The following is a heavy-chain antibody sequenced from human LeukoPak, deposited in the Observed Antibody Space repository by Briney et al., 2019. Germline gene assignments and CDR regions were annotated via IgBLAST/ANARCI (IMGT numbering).Heavy chain of an antibody. V-gene: IGHV4-39*07. D-gene: IGHD3-22*01. CDR3: ARDKYYYDSSGSIRFDY. Sequence: SETLSLTCTVSGGSISSTSHYWGWIRQPPGKGLEWIGSIYYSGNTYYNPSFKSRVTISVDTSKKQFSLKVSSVTAADTAVYYCARDKYYYDSSGSIRFDYWGQGTLVTVSS. CDR1: GGSISSTSHY. CDR2: IYYSGNT. J-gene: IGHJ4*02.